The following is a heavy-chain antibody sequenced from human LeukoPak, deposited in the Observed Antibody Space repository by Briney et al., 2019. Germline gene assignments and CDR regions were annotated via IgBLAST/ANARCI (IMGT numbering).Heavy chain of an antibody. D-gene: IGHD7-27*01. J-gene: IGHJ4*02. Sequence: GGSLRLSCAASGFTFSSYSMNWVRQAPGKGLEWVSSISSSSGYIYYADSMKGRFTISRDNAKNSLYLQMNSLRAEDTAVYYCARDDASLGTSFDYWGQGTLVTVSS. CDR1: GFTFSSYS. CDR2: ISSSSGYI. V-gene: IGHV3-21*01. CDR3: ARDDASLGTSFDY.